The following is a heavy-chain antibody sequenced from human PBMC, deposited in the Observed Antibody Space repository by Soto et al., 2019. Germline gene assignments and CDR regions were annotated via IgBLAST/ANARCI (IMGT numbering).Heavy chain of an antibody. CDR3: AKEEVGATPAFGI. CDR2: ISYDGSNK. Sequence: GGSLRLSCAASGFTFSSYGMHWVRQAPGKGLEWVAVISYDGSNKYYADSVKGRFTISRDNSKNTLYLQMNSLRAEDTAVYYCAKEEVGATPAFGIWGQGTMVTVSS. J-gene: IGHJ3*02. V-gene: IGHV3-30*18. CDR1: GFTFSSYG. D-gene: IGHD1-26*01.